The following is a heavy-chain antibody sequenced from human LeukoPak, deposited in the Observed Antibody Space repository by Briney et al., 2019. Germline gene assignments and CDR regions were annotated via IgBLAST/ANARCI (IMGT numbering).Heavy chain of an antibody. D-gene: IGHD1-1*01. Sequence: GGSLRLSCAASGFTFTNYFMTWVRQAPGTGLEWVALIRQDGSDKYYVDSVKGRFTISRDNANNLLFLQMNSLRVDDTAVYYCGRGGALNWNSGGIDYWGQGTLVTVSS. CDR1: GFTFTNYF. V-gene: IGHV3-7*01. CDR3: GRGGALNWNSGGIDY. J-gene: IGHJ4*02. CDR2: IRQDGSDK.